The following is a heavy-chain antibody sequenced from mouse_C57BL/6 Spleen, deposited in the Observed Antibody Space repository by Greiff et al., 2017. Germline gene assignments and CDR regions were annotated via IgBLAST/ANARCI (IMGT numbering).Heavy chain of an antibody. Sequence: DVKLVESGGGLVQPGGSLKLSCAASGFTFSDYGMAWVRQAPRKGPEWVAFISNLAYSIYYADTVTGRFTISRENAKNTLYLEMSSLRSEDTAMYYCARANGDDYFDYWGQGTTLTVSS. J-gene: IGHJ2*01. D-gene: IGHD4-1*01. CDR1: GFTFSDYG. CDR3: ARANGDDYFDY. CDR2: ISNLAYSI. V-gene: IGHV5-15*01.